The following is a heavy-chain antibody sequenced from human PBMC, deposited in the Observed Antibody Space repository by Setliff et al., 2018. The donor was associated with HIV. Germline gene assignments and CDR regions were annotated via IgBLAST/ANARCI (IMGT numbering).Heavy chain of an antibody. V-gene: IGHV4-39*07. CDR3: ARARFWSGYYTGGNYYYMDV. CDR2: IHYSGSV. Sequence: PSETLSLTCTVSGGSISTTSYYWGCIRQPPGKGLEWIGTIHYSGSVYYDPSLKSRVTMSVDTSKNQFSLKLSSVTAADTAVYYCARARFWSGYYTGGNYYYMDVWGKGTTVTVSS. D-gene: IGHD3-3*01. J-gene: IGHJ6*03. CDR1: GGSISTTSYY.